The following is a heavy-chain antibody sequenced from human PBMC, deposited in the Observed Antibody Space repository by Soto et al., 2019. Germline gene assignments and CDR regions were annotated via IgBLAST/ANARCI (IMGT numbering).Heavy chain of an antibody. CDR1: GFTFSSYE. J-gene: IGHJ6*02. V-gene: IGHV3-48*03. D-gene: IGHD3-3*01. Sequence: LRLSFAASGFTFSSYEMNWVRQAPGKGLEWVSYISSSGSTIYYEDSVKGRFTISRDNAKNSLYLQMNSLRAEDTAVYYCARNPSNNFWSGYYTGIGYYGMDVWGQGTTVTVSS. CDR2: ISSSGSTI. CDR3: ARNPSNNFWSGYYTGIGYYGMDV.